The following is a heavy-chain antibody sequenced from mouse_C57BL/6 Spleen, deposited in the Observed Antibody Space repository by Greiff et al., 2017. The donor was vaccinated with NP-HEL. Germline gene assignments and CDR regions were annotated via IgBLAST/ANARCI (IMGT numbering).Heavy chain of an antibody. CDR2: IYPGDGDT. Sequence: QVQLQQSGPELVKPGASVKISCKASGYAFSSSWMNWVKQRPGKGLEWIGRIYPGDGDTNYNGKFKGKATLTADKSSSTAYMQLSSLTSEDSAVYFCARSRDYGSNWYFDVWGTGTTVTVSS. V-gene: IGHV1-82*01. D-gene: IGHD1-1*01. J-gene: IGHJ1*03. CDR1: GYAFSSSW. CDR3: ARSRDYGSNWYFDV.